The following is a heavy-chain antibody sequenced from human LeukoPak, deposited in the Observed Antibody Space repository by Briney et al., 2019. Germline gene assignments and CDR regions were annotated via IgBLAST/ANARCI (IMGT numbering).Heavy chain of an antibody. CDR3: ARKHTSGSVNWFDP. D-gene: IGHD6-19*01. Sequence: SQTLSLTCTVSGGSISSGSYYWSWIRQPAGKGLEWIGRIYTSGSTNYNPSLKSRVTISIDTSKNQFSLRLSSVTAADTAVYYCARKHTSGSVNWFDPWGQGTLVTVSS. J-gene: IGHJ5*02. CDR1: GGSISSGSYY. CDR2: IYTSGST. V-gene: IGHV4-61*02.